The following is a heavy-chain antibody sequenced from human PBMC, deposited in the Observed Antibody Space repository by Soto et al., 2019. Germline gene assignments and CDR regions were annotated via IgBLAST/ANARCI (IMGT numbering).Heavy chain of an antibody. CDR2: IIPIFGTP. CDR1: GDILSTYA. J-gene: IGHJ4*02. Sequence: QVQVIQSGAEVKKPGSSVKVSCQVSGDILSTYAISWLRQAPGQGLEWMGGIIPIFGTPNYAQNFQGRVTITADESTSTAYMALSGLRSEDTAVYYCARDRDDYGSGNYYNRIDFWGQGTLVTVSS. CDR3: ARDRDDYGSGNYYNRIDF. V-gene: IGHV1-69*01. D-gene: IGHD3-10*01.